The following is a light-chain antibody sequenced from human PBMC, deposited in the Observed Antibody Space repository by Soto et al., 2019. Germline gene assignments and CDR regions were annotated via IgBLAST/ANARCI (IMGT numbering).Light chain of an antibody. CDR1: QTVGFF. J-gene: IGKJ4*01. CDR2: GAN. V-gene: IGKV3-11*01. CDR3: QQRSNWPLT. Sequence: TQYPDTLSVSPRETVTLSCRASQTVGFFLAWYQQKPGQAPRLLIYGANTRATGIPARFSGSGSGTDFTLTISSLEPEDFAVYYCQQRSNWPLTFGGGTKVDIK.